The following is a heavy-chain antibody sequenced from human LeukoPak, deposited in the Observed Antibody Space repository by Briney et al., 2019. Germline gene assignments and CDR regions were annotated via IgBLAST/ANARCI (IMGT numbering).Heavy chain of an antibody. CDR3: AKDRGAVAGSFDY. CDR1: GFTFSNYW. D-gene: IGHD6-19*01. CDR2: ISTDGSST. Sequence: PGGSLRLSCAASGFTFSNYWMHWVRQAPGEGLVWVSRISTDGSSTTYADSVKGRFTISRDNAKNTLYLQMNSLRAEDTAVYYCAKDRGAVAGSFDYWGQGTLVTVSS. J-gene: IGHJ4*02. V-gene: IGHV3-74*01.